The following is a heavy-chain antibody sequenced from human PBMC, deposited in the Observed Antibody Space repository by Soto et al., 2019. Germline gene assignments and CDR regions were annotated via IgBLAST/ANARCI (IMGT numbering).Heavy chain of an antibody. CDR1: GGSFSGYY. J-gene: IGHJ6*02. CDR2: INHSGST. Sequence: PSETLSLTCAVYGGSFSGYYWSWIRQPPGKGLEWIGEINHSGSTNYNPSLKSRVTISVDTSKNQFSLRLSSVTAADTAVYYCARGRVGGYSYGYYYYGMDVWGQGTTVT. D-gene: IGHD5-18*01. V-gene: IGHV4-34*01. CDR3: ARGRVGGYSYGYYYYGMDV.